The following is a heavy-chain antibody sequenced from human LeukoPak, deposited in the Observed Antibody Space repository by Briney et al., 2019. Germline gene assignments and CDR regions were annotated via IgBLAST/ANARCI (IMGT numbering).Heavy chain of an antibody. CDR2: IIPIFGTA. Sequence: RASVKVSRKASGGTFSSYAISWVRQAPGQGLEWMGRIIPIFGTANYAQKFQGRVTITTDESTSTAYMELSSLRSEDTAVYYCARLRSQWLDPYFDYWGQGTLVTVSS. D-gene: IGHD6-19*01. CDR1: GGTFSSYA. V-gene: IGHV1-69*05. J-gene: IGHJ4*02. CDR3: ARLRSQWLDPYFDY.